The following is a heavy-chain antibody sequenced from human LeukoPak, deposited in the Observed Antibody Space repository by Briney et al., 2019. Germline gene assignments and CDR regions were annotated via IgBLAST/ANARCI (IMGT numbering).Heavy chain of an antibody. CDR2: IYYSGST. D-gene: IGHD6-6*01. V-gene: IGHV4-39*07. Sequence: SQTLSLTCTVSGGSISSSSYYWGGIRQPPGKGLEWIGSIYYSGSTYYNPSLKSRVTISVDTSKNQFSLKLTSVTAAETAVYYCARGPGRGIAARRGYFAYWGQGTLVTVSS. J-gene: IGHJ4*02. CDR3: ARGPGRGIAARRGYFAY. CDR1: GGSISSSSYY.